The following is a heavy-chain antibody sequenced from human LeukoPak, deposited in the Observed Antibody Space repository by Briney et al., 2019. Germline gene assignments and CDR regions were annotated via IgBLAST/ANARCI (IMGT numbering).Heavy chain of an antibody. D-gene: IGHD2-2*01. V-gene: IGHV4-30-4*01. CDR2: IYYSGST. J-gene: IGHJ2*01. CDR1: GGSISSGDYY. CDR3: ARVFPPAGWYFDL. Sequence: KPSETLSLTCTVSGGSISSGDYYWSWIRQPPGKGLECIGYIYYSGSTYYNPSLKSRVTISVDTSKNQFSLKLSSVTAADTAVYYCARVFPPAGWYFDLWGRGTLVTVSS.